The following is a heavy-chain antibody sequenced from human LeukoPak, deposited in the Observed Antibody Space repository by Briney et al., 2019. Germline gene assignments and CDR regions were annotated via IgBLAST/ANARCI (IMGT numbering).Heavy chain of an antibody. CDR1: GFTVSSNY. V-gene: IGHV3-53*01. J-gene: IGHJ4*02. Sequence: GGSLRLSCVGSGFTVSSNYMGWVRQAPGKGLEWVSTIYGGGGTYYADSVKGRFTIPRDSSKNTLYLQMNSLRAEDTAVYYCAKAPSIVLMVYANWGQGTLVTVSS. CDR2: IYGGGGT. D-gene: IGHD2-8*01. CDR3: AKAPSIVLMVYAN.